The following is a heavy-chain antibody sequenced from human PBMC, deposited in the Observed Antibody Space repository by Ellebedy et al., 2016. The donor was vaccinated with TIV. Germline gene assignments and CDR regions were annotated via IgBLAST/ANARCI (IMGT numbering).Heavy chain of an antibody. CDR2: ISYDGTDK. Sequence: PGGSLRPSCATSGFTSSSYGMHWVRQAPGKGLEWVAFISYDGTDKYYADSGKARFTISRDKSTNTLYLYVNSLRPDDTALYYCARVKSSYFFDYWGQGTLVTVYS. CDR3: ARVKSSYFFDY. D-gene: IGHD3-10*01. CDR1: GFTSSSYG. J-gene: IGHJ4*02. V-gene: IGHV3-30*03.